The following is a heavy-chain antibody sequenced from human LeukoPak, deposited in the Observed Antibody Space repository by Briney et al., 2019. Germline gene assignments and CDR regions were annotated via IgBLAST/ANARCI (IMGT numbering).Heavy chain of an antibody. V-gene: IGHV3-23*05. Sequence: GGSLRLSCAASGFSNSALSWVRQAPGQGLEWISPISNTGVATYYADSVKGRFTISRDTFRNTLLLQMNSLRADDTAVYYCVKSAGKDGYRDVLDIWGQGTVVTVSS. CDR2: ISNTGVAT. CDR3: VKSAGKDGYRDVLDI. CDR1: GFSNSA. D-gene: IGHD5-24*01. J-gene: IGHJ3*02.